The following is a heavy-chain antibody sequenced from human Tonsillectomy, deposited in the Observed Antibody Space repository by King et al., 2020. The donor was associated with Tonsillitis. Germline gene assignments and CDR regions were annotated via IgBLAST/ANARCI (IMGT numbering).Heavy chain of an antibody. Sequence: VQLVESGGGVVQPGGSLRLSCAASGFSVGTNSMNWVRQAPGKGLEWVSMIYSSGFTYYADSVKGRFTISRHNSENTLYLEMNSLRVEDTAVYFCARANRWARDCWGQGTPVTVSS. CDR1: GFSVGTNS. CDR3: ARANRWARDC. CDR2: IYSSGFT. D-gene: IGHD4-23*01. V-gene: IGHV3-53*04. J-gene: IGHJ4*02.